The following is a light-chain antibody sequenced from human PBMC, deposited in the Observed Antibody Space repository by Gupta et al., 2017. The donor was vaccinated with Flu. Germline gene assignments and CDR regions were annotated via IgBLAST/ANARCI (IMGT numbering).Light chain of an antibody. V-gene: IGLV1-51*02. CDR1: SSNIGNNY. J-gene: IGLJ3*02. Sequence: QSVLTQPPSVSAAPGQKVTIPCSGGSSNIGNNYVSWYQKIPGTAPKLVIYENDKRPSGIPDRFSASKSGTSATLGISGLQPGDEANYYCGTWDSSRSAVVFGGGTKVTVL. CDR3: GTWDSSRSAVV. CDR2: END.